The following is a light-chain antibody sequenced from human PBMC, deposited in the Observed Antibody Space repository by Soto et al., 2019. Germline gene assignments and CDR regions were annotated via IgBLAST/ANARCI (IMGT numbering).Light chain of an antibody. CDR1: SSNIGSNY. J-gene: IGLJ2*01. CDR2: RNN. V-gene: IGLV1-47*01. Sequence: QLVLTQPPSASGTPGQRVTISCSGSSSNIGSNYVFWYQQFPGTAPRLLIYRNNQRPSGVPDRFSGSKSGTSASLAISGLRSEDEADYYCATWDDSRGVFGGGTKVTVL. CDR3: ATWDDSRGV.